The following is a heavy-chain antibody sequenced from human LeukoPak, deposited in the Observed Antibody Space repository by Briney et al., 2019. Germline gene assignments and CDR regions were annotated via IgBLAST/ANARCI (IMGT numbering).Heavy chain of an antibody. Sequence: GSLRLSCAVSGFTFSSYAMHWVRQAPGKGLEYVSGIISNGGSTYYGNSVKGRFTISRDNSKNTLYLQMGSLRAEDMAVYYCARSYYYGSGRPGRMDVWGQGTTVTVSS. CDR2: IISNGGST. CDR1: GFTFSSYA. J-gene: IGHJ6*02. V-gene: IGHV3-64*01. CDR3: ARSYYYGSGRPGRMDV. D-gene: IGHD3-10*01.